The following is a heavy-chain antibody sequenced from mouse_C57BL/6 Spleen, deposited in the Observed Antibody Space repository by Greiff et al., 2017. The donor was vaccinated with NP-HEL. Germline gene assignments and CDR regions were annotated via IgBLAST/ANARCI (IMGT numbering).Heavy chain of an antibody. D-gene: IGHD2-5*01. CDR3: ARPYSNFHYFDY. V-gene: IGHV1-18*01. CDR2: INPNNGGT. CDR1: GYTFTDYN. Sequence: VQLQQSGPELVKPGASVKIPCKASGYTFTDYNMDWVKQSHGKSLEWIGDINPNNGGTIYNQKFKSKATLTVDKSSSTAYMELRSLTSEDTAVYYCARPYSNFHYFDYWGQGTTLTVSS. J-gene: IGHJ2*01.